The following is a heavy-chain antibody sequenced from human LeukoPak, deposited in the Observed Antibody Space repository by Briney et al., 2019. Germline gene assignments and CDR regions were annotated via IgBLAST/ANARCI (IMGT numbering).Heavy chain of an antibody. V-gene: IGHV3-23*01. Sequence: TGGSLRLSCAASGFTFSSYAMSWVRQAPGKGLEWVSAISGSGGSTYYADSVKGRFTISRDNSKRALYLQMNSLTAEDTAVYYCAKDPYAILTGYRYYFDYWGQGTLVTVSS. CDR2: ISGSGGST. D-gene: IGHD3-9*01. CDR3: AKDPYAILTGYRYYFDY. CDR1: GFTFSSYA. J-gene: IGHJ4*02.